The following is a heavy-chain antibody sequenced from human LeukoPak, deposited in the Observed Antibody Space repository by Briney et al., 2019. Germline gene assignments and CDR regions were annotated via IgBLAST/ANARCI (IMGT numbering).Heavy chain of an antibody. CDR2: IYYSGST. V-gene: IGHV4-59*08. Sequence: SETLSLTCTVSGGSISSYYWTWIRQPPGKGLEWIGYIYYSGSTNYNPSLKSRLTISLDTSKNQFSLKLSPVTAADTAVYYCARYSSSSSALDYWGQGTLVTVSS. CDR3: ARYSSSSSALDY. CDR1: GGSISSYY. J-gene: IGHJ4*02. D-gene: IGHD6-6*01.